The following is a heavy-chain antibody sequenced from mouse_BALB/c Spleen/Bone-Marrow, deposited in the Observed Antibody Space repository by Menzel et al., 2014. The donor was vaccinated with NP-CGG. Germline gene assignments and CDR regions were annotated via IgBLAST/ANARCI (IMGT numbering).Heavy chain of an antibody. CDR3: ARNYYGSSYYAMDY. CDR2: IWSGGST. V-gene: IGHV2-2*02. J-gene: IGHJ4*01. Sequence: VQLVESGPGLVQPSQSLSITCTVSGFSLTSYGVHWVRQSPGKGLEWLGVIWSGGSTDYNAAFISRLSISKDNSKSQVFLKMNSLQANDTAIYYCARNYYGSSYYAMDYWGQGTSVTVSS. D-gene: IGHD1-1*01. CDR1: GFSLTSYG.